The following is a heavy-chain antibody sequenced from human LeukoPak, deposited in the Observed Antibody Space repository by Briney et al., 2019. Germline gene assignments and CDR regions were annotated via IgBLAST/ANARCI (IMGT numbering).Heavy chain of an antibody. Sequence: ASVKVSCKASGYTFTAYYIHWVRQAPGQGLEWMAWINPNTGDTNYAQKFQGRVIMARDTSISTAYKELSRLRSDDTAVYYCARGSGNYWFDPWGQGTLVTVSS. CDR3: ARGSGNYWFDP. CDR2: INPNTGDT. J-gene: IGHJ5*02. V-gene: IGHV1-2*02. D-gene: IGHD1-26*01. CDR1: GYTFTAYY.